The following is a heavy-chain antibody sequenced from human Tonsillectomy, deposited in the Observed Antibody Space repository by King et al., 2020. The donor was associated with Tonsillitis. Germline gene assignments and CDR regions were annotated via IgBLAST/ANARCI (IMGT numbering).Heavy chain of an antibody. V-gene: IGHV3-7*01. Sequence: VQLVESGGGLVQPGGSPRLSCAASGFTFSSYWMSWVRQAPRKGLEWVANIKQDGSEKNYVDSVKGRFTISRDNAKNSLYLQMNSLRAEDTAVYYCARGRGYSGYNPFWGQGTLVTVSS. CDR1: GFTFSSYW. CDR2: IKQDGSEK. CDR3: ARGRGYSGYNPF. J-gene: IGHJ4*02. D-gene: IGHD5-12*01.